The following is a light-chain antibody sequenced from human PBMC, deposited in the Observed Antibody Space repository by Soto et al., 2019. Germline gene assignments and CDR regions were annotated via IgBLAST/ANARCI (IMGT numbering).Light chain of an antibody. J-gene: IGKJ1*01. CDR2: GAS. Sequence: TQSASTLSVSPGERVTLSCRASQSVSDKLAWYQQKPGQAPRLLICGASSRAAGIPDRFSGSGSGTDFTLTISSLEPEDFGVYYCQQYGTSPWTFGQGTKVDIK. CDR3: QQYGTSPWT. CDR1: QSVSDK. V-gene: IGKV3-20*01.